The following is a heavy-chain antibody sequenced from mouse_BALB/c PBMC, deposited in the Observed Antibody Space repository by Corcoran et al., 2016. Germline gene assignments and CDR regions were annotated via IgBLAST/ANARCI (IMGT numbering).Heavy chain of an antibody. V-gene: IGHV1-7*01. CDR3: VPRSGRDYFDY. D-gene: IGHD3-1*01. CDR1: GYTFTSYW. CDR2: INPSTGYT. J-gene: IGHJ2*01. Sequence: QVQLQQSGAELAKPGASVKMSCKASGYTFTSYWMHWVKQRPGQGLEWIGYINPSTGYTEYNQKFKDKATLTADKSSSTAYMQLSSLTSEDSAVYDGVPRSGRDYFDYWGQGTTLTVSS.